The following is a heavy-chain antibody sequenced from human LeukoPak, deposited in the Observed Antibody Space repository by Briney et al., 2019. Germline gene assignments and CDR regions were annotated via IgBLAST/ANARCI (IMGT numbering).Heavy chain of an antibody. J-gene: IGHJ5*02. CDR3: ARTYGSGSYYHLAT. D-gene: IGHD3-10*01. Sequence: ASVKVSCKASGYTFTSYYMHWVRQAPGQGLEWMGWINPNSGGTNYAQRFQGRVTMTRDTSISTAYMELSRLRSDDTAVYYCARTYGSGSYYHLATWGQGTLVTVSS. CDR1: GYTFTSYY. CDR2: INPNSGGT. V-gene: IGHV1-2*02.